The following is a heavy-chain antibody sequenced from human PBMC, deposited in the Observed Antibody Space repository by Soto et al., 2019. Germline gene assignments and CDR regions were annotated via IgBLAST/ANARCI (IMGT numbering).Heavy chain of an antibody. D-gene: IGHD6-13*01. CDR3: ARVLNLYGSSCYPHQNWFDP. CDR1: GGTFSSYA. Sequence: SVKVSCKASGGTFSSYAISWVRQAPGQGLEWMGGIIPIFGTANYAQKFQGRVTITADESTSTAYMELSSLRSEDTAVYYCARVLNLYGSSCYPHQNWFDPWGRGTLVTVSS. CDR2: IIPIFGTA. J-gene: IGHJ5*02. V-gene: IGHV1-69*13.